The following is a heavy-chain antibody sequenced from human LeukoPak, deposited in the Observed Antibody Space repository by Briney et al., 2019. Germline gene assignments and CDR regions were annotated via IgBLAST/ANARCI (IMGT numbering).Heavy chain of an antibody. J-gene: IGHJ4*02. Sequence: GESLQISCKGSGYSFTSYWIGWVRQMPGKGLEWMGIIYPGDSDTRYSPSFQGQVTISADKTISTAYLQWSSLKASDTAMYYCARGRDGYSFGFDYWGQGTLVTVSS. CDR2: IYPGDSDT. CDR3: ARGRDGYSFGFDY. CDR1: GYSFTSYW. D-gene: IGHD5-24*01. V-gene: IGHV5-51*01.